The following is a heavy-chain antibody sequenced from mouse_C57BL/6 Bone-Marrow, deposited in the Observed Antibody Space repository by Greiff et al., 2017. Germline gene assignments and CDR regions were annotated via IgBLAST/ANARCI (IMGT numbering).Heavy chain of an antibody. V-gene: IGHV1-69*01. CDR3: ARHWHYAMDY. CDR1: GYTFTSYW. CDR2: IDPSDSYT. Sequence: VKLQQPGAELVMPGASVKLSCKASGYTFTSYWMHWVKQRPGQGLEWIGEIDPSDSYTNYNQKFKGKSTLTVDKSSSTAYMQLSSLTSEDSAVYYCARHWHYAMDYWGQGTSVTVSS. D-gene: IGHD4-1*01. J-gene: IGHJ4*01.